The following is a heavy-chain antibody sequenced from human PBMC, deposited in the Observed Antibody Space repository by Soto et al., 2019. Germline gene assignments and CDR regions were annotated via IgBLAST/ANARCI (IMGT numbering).Heavy chain of an antibody. V-gene: IGHV3-7*04. J-gene: IGHJ4*02. Sequence: DVQLVASGGGLVQPGGSLTLPCAVSGFTFSNHWMGWVRQTPRKGLEWVANISPDGSGKYYVDSLKGRFTISRDNAKDSLYLHMGSLGVEDTGIYHCARWIRGTPDYWGQGTLVTVSS. CDR3: ARWIRGTPDY. D-gene: IGHD3-10*01. CDR1: GFTFSNHW. CDR2: ISPDGSGK.